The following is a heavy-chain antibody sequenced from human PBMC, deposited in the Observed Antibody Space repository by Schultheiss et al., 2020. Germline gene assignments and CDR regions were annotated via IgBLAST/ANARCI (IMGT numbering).Heavy chain of an antibody. Sequence: SETLSLTCTVSGGSITSDPYYWTWIRQPAGKGLEWIGRIYIAGYTTGSTNYNPSLKSRVTISIDTSKNQFSLKLSSVTAADTAVYYCARDSDEHVAVAGMGIDYWGQGTLVTVSS. J-gene: IGHJ4*02. CDR2: IYIAGYTTGST. D-gene: IGHD6-19*01. CDR1: GGSITSDPYY. V-gene: IGHV4-61*02. CDR3: ARDSDEHVAVAGMGIDY.